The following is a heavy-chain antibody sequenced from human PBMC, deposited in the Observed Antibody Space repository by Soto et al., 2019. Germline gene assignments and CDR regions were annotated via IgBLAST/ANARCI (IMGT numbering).Heavy chain of an antibody. CDR3: ARAPLGVLSGSYYGALREYYGMDV. J-gene: IGHJ6*02. CDR2: IYYSGST. V-gene: IGHV4-31*03. Sequence: SETLSLTCTVSVGSISIGGYYWSWIRQHPGKGLERIGYIYYSGSTYYNPSLKSRVTISVDTSKNQFSLKLSSVTAADTAVYYCARAPLGVLSGSYYGALREYYGMDVWAQGTTVTVS. CDR1: VGSISIGGYY. D-gene: IGHD3-10*01.